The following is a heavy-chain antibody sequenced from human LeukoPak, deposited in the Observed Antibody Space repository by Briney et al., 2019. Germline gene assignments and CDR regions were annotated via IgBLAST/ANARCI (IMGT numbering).Heavy chain of an antibody. D-gene: IGHD3-22*01. V-gene: IGHV3-7*01. CDR3: ARERSSGYPDY. J-gene: IGHJ4*02. CDR2: IKQDGSEK. Sequence: PGGSLRLSCAAAGFTFSSYWMSWVRQAPGKGLEWVANIKQDGSEKYYVDSVKGRFTISRDNAKNSLYLQMNSLRAEDTAVYYCARERSSGYPDYWGQGTLVTVSS. CDR1: GFTFSSYW.